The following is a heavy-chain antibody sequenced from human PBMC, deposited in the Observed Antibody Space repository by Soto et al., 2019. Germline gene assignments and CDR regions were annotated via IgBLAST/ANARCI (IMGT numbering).Heavy chain of an antibody. Sequence: SETLSLTCSVSGGSVSSSRYYRDWIRQPPGKGLEWIGNIYYTGSTYYTPSVKSRVTISVDTSKNQFSLKLNSVTAADTGVFYCARPPNEYSGTWLHFDHWAQGALVPVSP. CDR1: GGSVSSSRYY. J-gene: IGHJ4*02. D-gene: IGHD6-6*01. V-gene: IGHV4-39*01. CDR3: ARPPNEYSGTWLHFDH. CDR2: IYYTGST.